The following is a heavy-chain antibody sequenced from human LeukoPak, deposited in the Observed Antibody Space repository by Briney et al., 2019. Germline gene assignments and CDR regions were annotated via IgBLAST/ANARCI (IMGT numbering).Heavy chain of an antibody. D-gene: IGHD2/OR15-2a*01. Sequence: GGSLRLSCAASRFIFSRDSMNRVRQAPGKGLEWVAYINGGGSPIYYADSVRGRFTISRDNAKNQLHLQMNSLRAEDTAVYYCVRDNPRCCGVIHHNIDDYWGQGTLVTVSS. CDR3: VRDNPRCCGVIHHNIDDY. CDR2: INGGGSPI. CDR1: RFIFSRDS. V-gene: IGHV3-48*01. J-gene: IGHJ4*02.